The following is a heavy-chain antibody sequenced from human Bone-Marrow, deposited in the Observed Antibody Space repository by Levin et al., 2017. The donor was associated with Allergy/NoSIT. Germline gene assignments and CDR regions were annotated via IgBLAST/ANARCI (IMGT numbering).Heavy chain of an antibody. CDR2: INHSGST. D-gene: IGHD6-19*01. V-gene: IGHV4-34*01. Sequence: SETLSLTCAVYGGSFSGYYWSWIRQPQGRGLEWIGEINHSGSTNYNPSLKSRVTISVDTSKNQFSLKLSSVTAADTAVYYCASPGIAVAGAFDIWGQGTMVTVSS. CDR1: GGSFSGYY. CDR3: ASPGIAVAGAFDI. J-gene: IGHJ3*02.